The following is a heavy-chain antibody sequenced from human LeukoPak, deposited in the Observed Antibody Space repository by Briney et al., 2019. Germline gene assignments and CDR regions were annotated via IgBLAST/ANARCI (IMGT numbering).Heavy chain of an antibody. J-gene: IGHJ4*02. V-gene: IGHV1-69*13. CDR2: IIPIFGTA. CDR1: GGTFNSYA. CDR3: ARVGPSSSPTEDY. Sequence: PVKVSCKASGGTFNSYAISWVRQAPGQGLEWMGGIIPIFGTANYAQKFQGRVTITADESTSTAYMELSSLRSEDTAVYYCARVGPSSSPTEDYWGQGTLVNVSS. D-gene: IGHD6-13*01.